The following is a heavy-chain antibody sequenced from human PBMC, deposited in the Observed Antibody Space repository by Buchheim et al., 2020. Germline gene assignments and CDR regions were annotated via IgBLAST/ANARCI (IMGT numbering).Heavy chain of an antibody. CDR2: ISGSGDST. CDR3: VRGKSNYGTFEY. D-gene: IGHD3-10*01. CDR1: GFTFSTYA. V-gene: IGHV3-23*01. J-gene: IGHJ4*02. Sequence: EVQLLESGGRLIQPGEFLRLSCAASGFTFSTYAMSWVRQAPGKGLEWVSGISGSGDSTYYVDSVRGRFTISRDNSKNTLYLLKNKLRGEDTAVYYCVRGKSNYGTFEYWGQGTL.